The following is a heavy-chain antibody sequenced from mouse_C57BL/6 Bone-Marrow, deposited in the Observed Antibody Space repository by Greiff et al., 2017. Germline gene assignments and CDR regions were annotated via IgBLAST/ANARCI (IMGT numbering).Heavy chain of an antibody. J-gene: IGHJ2*01. D-gene: IGHD1-1*01. Sequence: SGPELVKPGASVKISCKASGYAFSSSWMNWVKQRPGKGLEWIGRIYPGDGDTNYNGKFKGKATLTADKSSSTAYMQLSSLTSEDSAVYFCARWSTTVVALYYFDYWGQGTTLTVSS. CDR3: ARWSTTVVALYYFDY. CDR1: GYAFSSSW. CDR2: IYPGDGDT. V-gene: IGHV1-82*01.